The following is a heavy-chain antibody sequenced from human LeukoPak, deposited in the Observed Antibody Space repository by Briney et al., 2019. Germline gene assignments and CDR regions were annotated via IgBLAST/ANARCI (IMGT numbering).Heavy chain of an antibody. J-gene: IGHJ4*02. D-gene: IGHD3-22*01. CDR1: GYTFTAYY. Sequence: ASVKVSCKASGYTFTAYYMHWVRQAPGPGLEWMGWINPNSGGTNYAQKFQGRVTMTRDTSISTAYMELSRLRSDDTAVYYCARDSYYYDSSGYYGVLDYWGQGTLVTVSS. CDR3: ARDSYYYDSSGYYGVLDY. CDR2: INPNSGGT. V-gene: IGHV1-2*02.